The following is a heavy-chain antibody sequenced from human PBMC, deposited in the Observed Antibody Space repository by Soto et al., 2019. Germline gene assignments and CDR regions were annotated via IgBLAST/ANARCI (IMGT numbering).Heavy chain of an antibody. J-gene: IGHJ5*02. CDR1: GGSISSSSYY. V-gene: IGHV4-39*01. CDR2: IYYSGST. CDR3: ARPNYDILTARTRGGWFDP. Sequence: QLQLQESGPGLVKPSETLSLTCTVSGGSISSSSYYWGWIRQPPGKGLEWIGSIYYSGSTYYNPSLKSRVTISVDTSKNQFSLKLSSVTAADTAVYYCARPNYDILTARTRGGWFDPWGQGTLVTVSS. D-gene: IGHD3-9*01.